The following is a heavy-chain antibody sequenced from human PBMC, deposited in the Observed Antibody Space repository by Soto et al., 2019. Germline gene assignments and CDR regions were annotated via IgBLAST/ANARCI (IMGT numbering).Heavy chain of an antibody. Sequence: GGSLRLSCAAPGFTFNNYAMNWVRQAPGKGLEWVATISATGGSTYYADSVKGRFTISRDNSKNTLYLQMNGLRVEDTAVYYCAKDRLAGNFDYWGQGTQVTVSS. CDR3: AKDRLAGNFDY. V-gene: IGHV3-23*01. CDR2: ISATGGST. J-gene: IGHJ4*02. CDR1: GFTFNNYA.